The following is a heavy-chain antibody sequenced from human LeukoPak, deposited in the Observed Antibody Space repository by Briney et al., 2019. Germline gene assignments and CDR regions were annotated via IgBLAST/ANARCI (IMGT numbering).Heavy chain of an antibody. CDR2: ISGSGGST. CDR3: AKDSDYYYYDFWSGYLFDY. Sequence: PGASLRLSCAASGFTFSSYAMSWVRQAPGKGLEWVSAISGSGGSTYYADSVKGRFTISRDNSKNTLYLQMNSLRAEDTAVYYCAKDSDYYYYDFWSGYLFDYWGQGTLVTVSS. CDR1: GFTFSSYA. V-gene: IGHV3-23*01. J-gene: IGHJ4*02. D-gene: IGHD3-3*01.